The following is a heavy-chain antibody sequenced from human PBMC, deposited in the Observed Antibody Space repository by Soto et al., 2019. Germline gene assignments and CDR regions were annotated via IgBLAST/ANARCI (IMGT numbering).Heavy chain of an antibody. J-gene: IGHJ3*02. V-gene: IGHV3-48*01. D-gene: IGHD3-22*01. Sequence: GGSLRLSCAASGFTFSSYSMNWVRQAPGKGLEWVSYISSSSSTIYHADSVKGRFTISRDNAKSSLYLQMDSLRAEDTAVYYCARGDYYDTSGPFSDAFDIWGQGTMVTVSS. CDR1: GFTFSSYS. CDR3: ARGDYYDTSGPFSDAFDI. CDR2: ISSSSSTI.